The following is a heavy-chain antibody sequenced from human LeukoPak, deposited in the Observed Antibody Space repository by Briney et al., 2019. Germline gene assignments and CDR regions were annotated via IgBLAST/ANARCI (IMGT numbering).Heavy chain of an antibody. J-gene: IGHJ3*02. V-gene: IGHV1-46*01. CDR1: GYTFSSYY. CDR3: ARAGQYQLLFVAFDI. D-gene: IGHD2-2*01. Sequence: ASVKVCCTASGYTFSSYYIYWVRQAPGQGLEWVGGINPSGGSTTYAQKFQGRVTMTRDTSTSTVYMELSSLRSEDTAVYYCARAGQYQLLFVAFDIRGQGAIVTVSS. CDR2: INPSGGST.